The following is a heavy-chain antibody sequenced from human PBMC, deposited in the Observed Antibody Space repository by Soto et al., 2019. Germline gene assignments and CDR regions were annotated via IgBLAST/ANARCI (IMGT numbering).Heavy chain of an antibody. CDR1: GGTFSSYA. Sequence: ASVKVSCKASGGTFSSYAISWVRQAPGQGLEWMGGIIPIFGTANYAQKFQCRVTMTADESTSTAYMELSSLRSEDTAGYYWARSPRLYDYGGNRKWYDHWGRGMLVTVAS. D-gene: IGHD4-17*01. J-gene: IGHJ5*02. CDR2: IIPIFGTA. CDR3: ARSPRLYDYGGNRKWYDH. V-gene: IGHV1-69*13.